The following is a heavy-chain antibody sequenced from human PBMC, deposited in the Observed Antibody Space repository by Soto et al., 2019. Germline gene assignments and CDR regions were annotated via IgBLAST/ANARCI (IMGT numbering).Heavy chain of an antibody. V-gene: IGHV4-59*01. CDR2: IYYSGRT. CDR3: ASLVRDYGDYGAVDF. Sequence: QVQLQESGPGLVKTSETLSLTCAVSGDSISSNYWSWIRQPPGKGLEWIGYIYYSGRTKYNPYLKSRLTISVDTSDNQYSLRLSSVTAADTAVYYCASLVRDYGDYGAVDFWGQGTLVTVSS. CDR1: GDSISSNY. J-gene: IGHJ4*02. D-gene: IGHD4-17*01.